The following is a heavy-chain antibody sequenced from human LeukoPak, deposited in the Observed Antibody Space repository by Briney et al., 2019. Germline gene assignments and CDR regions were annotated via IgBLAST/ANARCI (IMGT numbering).Heavy chain of an antibody. J-gene: IGHJ4*02. Sequence: GGSLRLSCVASGFTVSSNYMSWVRQAPGKGLEWVSIIYSGGSTYYTNSVKGRFTISRDNSQNTLYLQMNSLRAEDTAVYYCATAYDYVWGSYRSPPLNWGQGTLVTVSS. D-gene: IGHD3-16*02. CDR1: GFTVSSNY. V-gene: IGHV3-53*01. CDR3: ATAYDYVWGSYRSPPLN. CDR2: IYSGGST.